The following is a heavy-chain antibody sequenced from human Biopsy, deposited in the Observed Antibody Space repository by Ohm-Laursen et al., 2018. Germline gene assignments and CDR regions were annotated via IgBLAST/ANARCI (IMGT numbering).Heavy chain of an antibody. CDR2: IITFFRTV. V-gene: IGHV1-69*13. CDR3: AAYINVWNVNY. CDR1: GGTFGNYA. D-gene: IGHD1-1*01. Sequence: ASVKVSCKFSGGTFGNYAISWVRQAPGQGLEWMGGIITFFRTVNYAQKFQGRLSITADESTTTAYMELRSLRSEDTAVYYCAAYINVWNVNYWGQGTQVTVSS. J-gene: IGHJ4*02.